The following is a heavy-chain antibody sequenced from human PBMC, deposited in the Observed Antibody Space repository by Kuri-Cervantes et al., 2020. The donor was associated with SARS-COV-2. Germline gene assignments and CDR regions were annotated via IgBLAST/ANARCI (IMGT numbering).Heavy chain of an antibody. D-gene: IGHD4-17*01. V-gene: IGHV1-69*06. CDR3: ARGGEKKRAPGVTATVTTAYYYYMDV. J-gene: IGHJ6*03. CDR2: IIPIFGTA. Sequence: SVKVSCKASGGTFSSYAISWVRQAPGQGLEWMGRIIPIFGTANYAQKFQGRVTITADKSTSTAYMELSSLRSEDTAVYYCARGGEKKRAPGVTATVTTAYYYYMDVWGKGTTVTVSS. CDR1: GGTFSSYA.